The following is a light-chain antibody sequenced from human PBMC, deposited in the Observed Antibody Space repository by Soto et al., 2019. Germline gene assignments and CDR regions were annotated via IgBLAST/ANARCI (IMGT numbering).Light chain of an antibody. CDR3: QQSYSNPMT. Sequence: DIQMTQSPSSLSASVGDRVTITCRASQSMSSYLNWYQQKPGKAPKLLIYAASSLQSGVPSRFSGSGSGTDFTLTISSLQPEDFATYYCQQSYSNPMTFGQGTKVEIK. CDR2: AAS. V-gene: IGKV1-39*01. J-gene: IGKJ1*01. CDR1: QSMSSY.